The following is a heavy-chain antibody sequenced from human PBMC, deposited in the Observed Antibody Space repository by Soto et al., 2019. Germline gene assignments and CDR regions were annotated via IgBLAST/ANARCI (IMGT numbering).Heavy chain of an antibody. CDR3: ARGELLWFGELLR. CDR1: GYTFTSYE. J-gene: IGHJ4*02. D-gene: IGHD3-10*01. V-gene: IGHV1-8*01. CDR2: MNPNSGDT. Sequence: QVQLVQSGAEVKKPGASVKVSCKASGYTFTSYEIKWVRQATGQGLEWMGWMNPNSGDTGYAQKFQGRVTMTMNTSISTAYMELSSLRSEDTAVYYCARGELLWFGELLRWGQGTLVTVSS.